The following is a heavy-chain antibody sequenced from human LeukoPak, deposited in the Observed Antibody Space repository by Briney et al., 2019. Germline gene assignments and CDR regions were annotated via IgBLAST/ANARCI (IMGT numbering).Heavy chain of an antibody. CDR1: GGTFSSYA. V-gene: IGHV1-69*13. CDR2: IIPIFGTA. Sequence: GASVKVSCKASGGTFSSYAISWVRQAPGQGLEWMGGIIPIFGTANYAQKFQGRVTITADESTSTAYMELSSLRSEDTVVYYCARELESHKGIWGQGTLVTVSS. J-gene: IGHJ4*02. D-gene: IGHD3-10*01. CDR3: ARELESHKGI.